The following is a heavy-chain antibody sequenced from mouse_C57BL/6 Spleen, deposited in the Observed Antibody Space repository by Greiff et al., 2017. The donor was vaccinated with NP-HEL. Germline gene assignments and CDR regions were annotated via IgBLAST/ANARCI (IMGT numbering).Heavy chain of an antibody. V-gene: IGHV1-26*01. J-gene: IGHJ2*01. CDR2: INPNNGGT. Sequence: VQLQQSGPELVKPGASVKISCKASGYTFTDYYMNWVKQSHGKSLEWIGDINPNNGGTSYNQKFKGKATLTVDKSSSTAYMELRSLTSEDSAVYYCARGDYDHYFDYWGQGTTLTVSS. CDR3: ARGDYDHYFDY. CDR1: GYTFTDYY. D-gene: IGHD2-4*01.